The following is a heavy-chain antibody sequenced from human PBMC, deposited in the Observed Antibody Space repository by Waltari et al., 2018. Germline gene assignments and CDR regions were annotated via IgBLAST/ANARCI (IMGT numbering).Heavy chain of an antibody. V-gene: IGHV1-8*03. CDR3: ARFPAGGNAFDY. Sequence: QVQLVQSGAEVKKPGASVKVSCKASGYTFTSYDINWVRQATGQGLEWMGWMNPNSGNTGYAQKFHGRVTIIRKTSISADYMELSSLRAEDTAVYYCARFPAGGNAFDYWGQGDLVTVSS. CDR1: GYTFTSYD. J-gene: IGHJ4*02. D-gene: IGHD5-12*01. CDR2: MNPNSGNT.